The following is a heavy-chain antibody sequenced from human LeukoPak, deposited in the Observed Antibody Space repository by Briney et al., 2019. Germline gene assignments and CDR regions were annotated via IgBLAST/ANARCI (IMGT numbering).Heavy chain of an antibody. CDR1: GYTLTDYY. Sequence: GASVKVSCKASGYTLTDYYMHWVRQAPGQGLEWMGRINPNSGGTNYAQKFQGRVTTTRDTSISTVYMELSRLRSDDTAVYYCARVGYYESSGYYEYWGQGTLVTVSS. CDR3: ARVGYYESSGYYEY. V-gene: IGHV1-2*06. CDR2: INPNSGGT. D-gene: IGHD3-22*01. J-gene: IGHJ4*02.